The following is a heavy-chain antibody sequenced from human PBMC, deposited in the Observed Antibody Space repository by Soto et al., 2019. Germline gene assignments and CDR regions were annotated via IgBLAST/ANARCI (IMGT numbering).Heavy chain of an antibody. J-gene: IGHJ6*03. Sequence: GGSLRLSCAASGFTVSSNYMSWVRQAPGKGLEWVSVIYSGGSTYYADSVKGRFTISRDNSKNTLYLQMNSLRAEDTAVYYCARGLRDSNYRSYYYYMDVWGKGTTVTVSS. V-gene: IGHV3-66*01. CDR1: GFTVSSNY. CDR3: ARGLRDSNYRSYYYYMDV. CDR2: IYSGGST. D-gene: IGHD4-4*01.